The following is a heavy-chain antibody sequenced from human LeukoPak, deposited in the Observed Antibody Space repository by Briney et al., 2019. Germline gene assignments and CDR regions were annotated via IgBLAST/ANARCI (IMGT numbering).Heavy chain of an antibody. CDR1: GFTFSMSA. V-gene: IGHV3-30-3*01. J-gene: IGHJ4*02. Sequence: SGGSLRLSCATSGFTFSMSAMHWVRLAPGKGLDWVAVISFDGGNKFYADSVKGRFSISRVNSKNTLYLQMNSLGLDDTAVYFCARGRAGIAAAGFDYWGQGTLVTVSS. CDR3: ARGRAGIAAAGFDY. D-gene: IGHD6-13*01. CDR2: ISFDGGNK.